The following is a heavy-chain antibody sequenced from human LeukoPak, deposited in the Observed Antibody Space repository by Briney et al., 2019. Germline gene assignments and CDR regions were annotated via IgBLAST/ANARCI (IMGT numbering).Heavy chain of an antibody. CDR3: AREGDMVRGVRSYYYGMDV. V-gene: IGHV1-18*04. CDR1: GYTFTSYG. J-gene: IGHJ6*04. CDR2: ISAYNGNT. Sequence: ASVKVSCKASGYTFTSYGISWLRQAPGQGLEWMGWISAYNGNTNYAQKLQGRVTMTTDTSTSTAYMELRSLRSDDTAVYYCAREGDMVRGVRSYYYGMDVWGKGTTVTVSS. D-gene: IGHD3-10*01.